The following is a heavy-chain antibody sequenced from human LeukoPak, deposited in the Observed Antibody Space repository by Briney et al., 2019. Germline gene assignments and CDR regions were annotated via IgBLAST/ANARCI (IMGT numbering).Heavy chain of an antibody. CDR3: ATAVASSSGWYADY. V-gene: IGHV3-33*01. Sequence: GGSLRLSCAASGFTFRSYGMHWVRQAPGKGLEWVAVIWYDGSNKYYADSVKGRFTVSRDNSKNTLYLQMNSLRAEDTAVYDCATAVASSSGWYADYWGQGTLVTVSS. CDR1: GFTFRSYG. CDR2: IWYDGSNK. J-gene: IGHJ4*02. D-gene: IGHD6-19*01.